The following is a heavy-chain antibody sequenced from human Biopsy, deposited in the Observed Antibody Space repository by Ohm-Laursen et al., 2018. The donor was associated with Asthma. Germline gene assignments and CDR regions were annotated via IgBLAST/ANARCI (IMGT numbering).Heavy chain of an antibody. CDR3: ARESGQDSGGTGAFDR. Sequence: LRLSCAASGFVFSQCGMHWVRQGPGKGLEWVALVSSDGHNKYYKDSVKGRFTISRDNSKLRLYLEINSLRVEDSAVYYCARESGQDSGGTGAFDRWGQGIMVAVSS. J-gene: IGHJ3*02. D-gene: IGHD4-23*01. CDR1: GFVFSQCG. V-gene: IGHV3-30*03. CDR2: VSSDGHNK.